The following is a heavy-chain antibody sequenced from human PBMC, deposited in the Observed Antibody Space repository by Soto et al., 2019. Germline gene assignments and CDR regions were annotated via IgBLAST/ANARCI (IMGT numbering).Heavy chain of an antibody. CDR1: GGSFSGYY. D-gene: IGHD4-17*01. CDR2: INHSGST. Sequence: ETLSLTCAVYGGSFSGYYWSWIRQPPGKGLEWIGEINHSGSTNYNPSLKSRVTISVDTSKNQFSLKLSSVTAADTAVYYCARVRTTVTTVFDYWGQGTLVTVSS. J-gene: IGHJ4*02. V-gene: IGHV4-34*01. CDR3: ARVRTTVTTVFDY.